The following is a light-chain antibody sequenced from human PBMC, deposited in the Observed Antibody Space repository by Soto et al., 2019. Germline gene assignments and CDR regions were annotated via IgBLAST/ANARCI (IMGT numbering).Light chain of an antibody. CDR1: SSDVGSYNL. J-gene: IGLJ3*02. Sequence: QSALTQPASVSGSPGQSITISCTGTSSDVGSYNLVSWYQQHPGKAPKLMIYEGSKRPSGVSNRFSGSKSGNTASLTISGLQAEDEADYYCYSYAGSSNWVFGGGTKVTVL. CDR2: EGS. CDR3: YSYAGSSNWV. V-gene: IGLV2-23*01.